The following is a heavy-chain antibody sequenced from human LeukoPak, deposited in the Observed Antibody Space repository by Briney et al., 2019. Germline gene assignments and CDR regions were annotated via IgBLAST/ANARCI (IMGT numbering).Heavy chain of an antibody. Sequence: GGSLRLSCAASGFTVRSNYMTWVRQAPGRGLEGFSIIHTDGSTFYADSVKGRFTISRDNSKNTADLQINSLRAGDTAVYYCARVRITMVRGSNSFYYMDVWGKGTTVTVSS. D-gene: IGHD3-10*01. CDR3: ARVRITMVRGSNSFYYMDV. CDR1: GFTVRSNY. V-gene: IGHV3-53*01. J-gene: IGHJ6*03. CDR2: IHTDGST.